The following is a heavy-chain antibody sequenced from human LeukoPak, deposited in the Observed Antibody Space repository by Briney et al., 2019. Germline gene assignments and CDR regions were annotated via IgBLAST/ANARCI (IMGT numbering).Heavy chain of an antibody. V-gene: IGHV3-30*18. CDR1: GFTFSSYG. J-gene: IGHJ6*03. CDR3: AKDGGYYYYYYMDV. D-gene: IGHD2-15*01. CDR2: ISYDGSNK. Sequence: GGSLRLSCAASGFTFSSYGVHWVRQAPGKGLEWVAVISYDGSNKYYADSVKGRFTISRDNSKNTLYLQMNSLRAEDTAVYYCAKDGGYYYYYYMDVWGKGTTVTVSS.